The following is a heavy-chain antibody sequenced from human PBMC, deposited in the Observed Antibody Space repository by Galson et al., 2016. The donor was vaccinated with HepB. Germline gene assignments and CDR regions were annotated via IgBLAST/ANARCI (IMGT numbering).Heavy chain of an antibody. D-gene: IGHD3-22*01. CDR2: IRSKTSGGTT. V-gene: IGHV3-49*03. Sequence: SLRLSCAGSGFTFGDYAMNWFRQAPGKGLEWVAFIRSKTSGGTTKYAASVRGRFTIPRHDSNSIPDLQMISLKTEDTAVYYCTRSDYYDSIGPPGYWGQGAPVTVSS. CDR3: TRSDYYDSIGPPGY. CDR1: GFTFGDYA. J-gene: IGHJ4*02.